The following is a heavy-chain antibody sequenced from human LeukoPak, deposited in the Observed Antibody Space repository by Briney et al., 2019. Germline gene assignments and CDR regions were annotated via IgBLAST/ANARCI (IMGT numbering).Heavy chain of an antibody. CDR1: GGSISSGDYY. D-gene: IGHD4-17*01. V-gene: IGHV4-30-4*01. Sequence: SQTLSLTCTVSGGSISSGDYYWSWIRQPPGKGLEWIGYIYYSGSTYYNPSLKSRVAISVDTSKNQFSLKLSSVTAADTAVYYCASYGDYPYYFDYWGQGTLVTVSS. CDR3: ASYGDYPYYFDY. CDR2: IYYSGST. J-gene: IGHJ4*02.